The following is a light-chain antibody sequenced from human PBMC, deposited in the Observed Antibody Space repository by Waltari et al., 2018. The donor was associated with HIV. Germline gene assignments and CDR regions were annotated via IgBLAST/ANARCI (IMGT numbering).Light chain of an antibody. CDR2: KVS. J-gene: IGKJ5*01. CDR3: MQGINGIT. Sequence: VILTQSPLYLPVTLGQPASISCTSTQALVYTDGNTYLNWFQQRPGQSPRRLLFKVSYRDSGVPARFSGSGSGTEFTLKISRVEAEDVGVYYCMQGINGITFGQGTRLDIK. V-gene: IGKV2-30*01. CDR1: QALVYTDGNTY.